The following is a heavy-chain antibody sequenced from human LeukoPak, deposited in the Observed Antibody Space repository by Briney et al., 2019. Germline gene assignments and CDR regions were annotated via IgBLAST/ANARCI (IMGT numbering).Heavy chain of an antibody. CDR3: ARDPLYYYDSSGYCDY. CDR1: GFTFSSYA. V-gene: IGHV3-30*04. D-gene: IGHD3-22*01. CDR2: ISYDGSNK. J-gene: IGHJ4*02. Sequence: GGSLRLSCAASGFTFSSYAMRWVRQAPGKGLEWVAVISYDGSNKYYADSVKGRFTISRDNSKNTLYLQMNSLRAEDTAVYYCARDPLYYYDSSGYCDYWGQGTLVTVSS.